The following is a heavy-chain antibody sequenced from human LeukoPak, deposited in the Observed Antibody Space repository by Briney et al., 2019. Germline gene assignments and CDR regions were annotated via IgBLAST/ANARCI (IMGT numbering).Heavy chain of an antibody. CDR3: VRDSGYSDGLTY. CDR2: IGSAGTTI. J-gene: IGHJ4*02. CDR1: GFSFSHSF. Sequence: GGSLRLSCEASGFSFSHSFMTWIRQAPGEGLQFVASIGSAGTTIYYGDSAKGRFTISRDNAKNSLYLQFNSLTAEDTAIYYCVRDSGYSDGLTYWSQGTLVTVSS. V-gene: IGHV3-11*01. D-gene: IGHD5-24*01.